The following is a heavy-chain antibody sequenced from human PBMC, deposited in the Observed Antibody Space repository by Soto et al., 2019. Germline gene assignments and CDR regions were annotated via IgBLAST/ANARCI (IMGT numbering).Heavy chain of an antibody. CDR2: IYYIGAY. Sequence: QVQLQPSDPGLMRPSETLSLYCSVSGASVTRYYWSWVRQPPGKVLEWNGYIYYIGAYNYNPSLKSRVTISVDTSKNQFSLKLTSVTAADTAVYYCARTPETRDWLDPWGQGTLVTVSS. J-gene: IGHJ5*02. CDR3: ARTPETRDWLDP. D-gene: IGHD2-15*01. V-gene: IGHV4-59*02. CDR1: GASVTRYY.